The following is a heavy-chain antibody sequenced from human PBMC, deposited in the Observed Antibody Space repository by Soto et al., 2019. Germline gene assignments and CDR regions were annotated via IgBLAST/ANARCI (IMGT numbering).Heavy chain of an antibody. D-gene: IGHD5-12*01. J-gene: IGHJ4*01. CDR1: GGLFSIFS. V-gene: IGHV1-69*06. CDR2: VLPITGST. CDR3: ATIRIRGGPLRFED. Sequence: QVQLVQSGAEVKKPGSSVKVSCKTSGGLFSIFSFNWVRQAPGQGLEWMGGVLPITGSTDYAQKFQDRLTITADRSTSTIYMELSRLRSDDTAIYFCATIRIRGGPLRFEDGGQGIQITVSS.